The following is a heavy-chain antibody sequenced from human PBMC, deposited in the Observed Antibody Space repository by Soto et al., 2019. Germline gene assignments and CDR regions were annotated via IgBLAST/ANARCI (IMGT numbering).Heavy chain of an antibody. D-gene: IGHD1-26*01. CDR3: ARGRGGTYDAFDI. CDR1: SGSIGTYF. V-gene: IGHV4-59*01. J-gene: IGHJ3*02. CDR2: IYYSGTT. Sequence: ETLSLTCTVSSGSIGTYFWSWIRQPPGKGLEWIGYIYYSGTTNYNPSLKSRVTIFLDTSKNQFSLRLSSVTAADTAVYYCARGRGGTYDAFDIWGQGTLVTVSS.